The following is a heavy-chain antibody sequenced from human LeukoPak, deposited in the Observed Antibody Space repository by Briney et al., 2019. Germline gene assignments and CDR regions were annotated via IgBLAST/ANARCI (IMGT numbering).Heavy chain of an antibody. CDR1: GFTFSSYA. Sequence: GSLRLSCAASGFTFSSYAMCCVRQAPGKGVEWVSAISGSGGITYYADSVKGRFTISRDNSKNTLYLQMNSLRAEDTAVYYCATPPPTYYDILTGSIFDYWGQGTLVTVSS. CDR3: ATPPPTYYDILTGSIFDY. CDR2: ISGSGGIT. D-gene: IGHD3-9*01. V-gene: IGHV3-23*01. J-gene: IGHJ4*02.